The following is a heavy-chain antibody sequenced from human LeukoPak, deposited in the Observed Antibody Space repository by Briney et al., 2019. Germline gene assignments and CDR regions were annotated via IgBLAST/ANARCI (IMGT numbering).Heavy chain of an antibody. Sequence: ASVKVSCKASGYTFTSYGISWVRQAPGQGLEWMGWISAYNGNTNYAQKLQGRVTMTTDTSTSTAYMELRSLRSDDTAVYYCARVLLWFGELFGFDYGGQGTLVTVSS. CDR3: ARVLLWFGELFGFDY. CDR2: ISAYNGNT. D-gene: IGHD3-10*01. J-gene: IGHJ4*02. CDR1: GYTFTSYG. V-gene: IGHV1-18*01.